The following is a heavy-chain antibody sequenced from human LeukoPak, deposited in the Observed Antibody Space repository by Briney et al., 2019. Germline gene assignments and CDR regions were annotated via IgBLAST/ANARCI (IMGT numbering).Heavy chain of an antibody. D-gene: IGHD2-15*01. V-gene: IGHV4-38-2*01. CDR1: GSSISSDYY. Sequence: SETLSLTCAVSGSSISSDYYWGWVRQPPGKGLEWIGSIKHRGRSYYNPSLKSRVTISVDTSKNQFSLQLSSVTAADTAVYYCARVVGATSIDYWGQGILVTVSS. CDR2: IKHRGRS. J-gene: IGHJ4*02. CDR3: ARVVGATSIDY.